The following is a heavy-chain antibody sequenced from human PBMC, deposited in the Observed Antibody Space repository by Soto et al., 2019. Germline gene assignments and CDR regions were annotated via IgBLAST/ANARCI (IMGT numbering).Heavy chain of an antibody. J-gene: IGHJ4*02. CDR1: GFSLSTTGVG. CDR3: AHRGGAAFGLYYFDY. V-gene: IGHV2-5*01. CDR2: IYWHDDK. D-gene: IGHD3-16*01. Sequence: SGPTLVNPTHTLTLTCTFSGFSLSTTGVGVSWIRQPPGKALEWLALIYWHDDKRYSPSLKSRHTITKDTSKNQVVLTMTNMDPVDTATYYCAHRGGAAFGLYYFDYWGQGALVTVSS.